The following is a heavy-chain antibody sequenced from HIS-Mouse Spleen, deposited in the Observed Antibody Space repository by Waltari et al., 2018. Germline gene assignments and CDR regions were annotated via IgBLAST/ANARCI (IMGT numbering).Heavy chain of an antibody. D-gene: IGHD6-13*01. J-gene: IGHJ6*02. Sequence: QVQLVVSGGGVVQPGRSLRLSCAAPGFTFSSYALPWVRQAPGKGLEWVAVISYDGSNKYYADSVKGRFTISRDNSKNTLYLQMNSLRAEDTAVYYCAREYSSSWYYYYGMDVWGQGTTVTVSS. CDR2: ISYDGSNK. CDR3: AREYSSSWYYYYGMDV. V-gene: IGHV3-30-3*01. CDR1: GFTFSSYA.